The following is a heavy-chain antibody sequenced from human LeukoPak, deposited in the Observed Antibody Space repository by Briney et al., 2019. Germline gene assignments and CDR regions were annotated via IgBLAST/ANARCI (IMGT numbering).Heavy chain of an antibody. D-gene: IGHD5-12*01. CDR3: ARAITSGYDYFDY. J-gene: IGHJ4*02. Sequence: SQTLSLTCTVSGGSISSGDYYWSWIRQPPGKGLEWIGYIYYSGSTYYNPSLKSRVTISVDTSKNQFSLKLSSVSAADTAVYYCARAITSGYDYFDYWGQGTLVTVSS. CDR1: GGSISSGDYY. V-gene: IGHV4-30-4*01. CDR2: IYYSGST.